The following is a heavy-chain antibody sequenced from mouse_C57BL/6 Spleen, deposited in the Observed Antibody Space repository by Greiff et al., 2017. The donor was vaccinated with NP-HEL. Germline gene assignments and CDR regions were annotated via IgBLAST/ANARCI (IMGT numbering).Heavy chain of an antibody. D-gene: IGHD2-4*01. CDR2: IWSGGST. V-gene: IGHV2-2*01. J-gene: IGHJ3*01. Sequence: VQLQQSGPGLVQPSQSLSITCTVSGFSLTSYGVHWVRQSPGKGLEWLGVIWSGGSTDYNAAFISRLSISKDNSKSQVFFKMNSLQADDTAIYYCARNQGAIYYDYDGVFAYWGQGTLVTVSA. CDR1: GFSLTSYG. CDR3: ARNQGAIYYDYDGVFAY.